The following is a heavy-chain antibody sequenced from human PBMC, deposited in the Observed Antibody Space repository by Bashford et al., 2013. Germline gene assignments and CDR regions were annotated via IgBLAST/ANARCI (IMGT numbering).Heavy chain of an antibody. Sequence: VRQAPGKGLEWVSGISWNSGRAGYVDSVKGRFTISKDNAKNSLYLQLNSLRAEDTAVYYCARTRPGNYLDYWGQGTLVTVSS. CDR2: ISWNSGRA. J-gene: IGHJ4*02. D-gene: IGHD6-13*01. V-gene: IGHV3-9*01. CDR3: ARTRPGNYLDY.